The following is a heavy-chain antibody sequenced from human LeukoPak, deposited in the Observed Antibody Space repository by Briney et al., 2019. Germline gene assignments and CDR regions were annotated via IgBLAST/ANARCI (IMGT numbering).Heavy chain of an antibody. V-gene: IGHV3-7*01. D-gene: IGHD2-2*01. CDR2: RSSEGSVN. CDR3: SSQRAVLDLDY. Sequence: PGGCLLQAFSAPRFTFSNYWIASVPRGRGWGLGWGCNRSSEGSVNTDVDSVESRFTISRDNAKNSLYLHMSSLRVEDTAGYYCSSQRAVLDLDYWSQGTLVTVSS. CDR1: RFTFSNYW. J-gene: IGHJ4*02.